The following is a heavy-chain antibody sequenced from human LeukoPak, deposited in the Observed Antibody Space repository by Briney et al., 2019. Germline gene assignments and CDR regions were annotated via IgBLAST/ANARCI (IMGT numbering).Heavy chain of an antibody. CDR2: IEQDGGEK. J-gene: IGHJ4*02. D-gene: IGHD2-15*01. V-gene: IGHV3-7*04. Sequence: GGSLRLSCAASGFTFSNYNMNWVRQAPGKGLEWVVNIEQDGGEKNYVDSVKGRFTISRDNAKNSLYLQMNSLRAEDTAVYYCAGGLGWLIDYWGQGTLVTVSS. CDR1: GFTFSNYN. CDR3: AGGLGWLIDY.